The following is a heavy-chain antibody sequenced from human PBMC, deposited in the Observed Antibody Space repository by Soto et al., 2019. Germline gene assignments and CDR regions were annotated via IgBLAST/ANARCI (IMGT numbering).Heavy chain of an antibody. V-gene: IGHV3-74*01. J-gene: IGHJ4*02. Sequence: EVQLVESGGGLVQPGGSLRLSCAASGFTFSTWWMHWVRQAPGKGLVWVSRIKSDGSMTNYADSVRGRFTISRDNARNTLYLQMDSLRAEDTAVYYCARQGEGDGFDYWGQGTLVTVSS. CDR3: ARQGEGDGFDY. CDR1: GFTFSTWW. CDR2: IKSDGSMT. D-gene: IGHD4-17*01.